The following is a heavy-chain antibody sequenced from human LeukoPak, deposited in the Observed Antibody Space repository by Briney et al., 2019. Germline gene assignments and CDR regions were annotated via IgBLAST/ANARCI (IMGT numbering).Heavy chain of an antibody. CDR2: IYYRGST. V-gene: IGHV4-59*08. CDR1: AGSISSYY. D-gene: IGHD3-16*01. J-gene: IGHJ5*02. Sequence: TSQTLSLTCTVYAGSISSYYWSCIRQPPGKGLEWNGYIYYRGSTNYNPSLKSRVNISVDTSKNQCSLKLTSVIAADTGVDYCARLETGGPLNGCDPGGQGTLVSVFS. CDR3: ARLETGGPLNGCDP.